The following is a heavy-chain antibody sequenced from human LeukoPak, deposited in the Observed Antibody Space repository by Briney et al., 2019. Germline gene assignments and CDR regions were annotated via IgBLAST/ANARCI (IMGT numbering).Heavy chain of an antibody. CDR3: VRSGEGGYDYYGMDV. CDR1: RFTFSNYA. V-gene: IGHV3-64*01. CDR2: ISGNGGST. Sequence: GGSLRLSCAASRFTFSNYAMHWVRQAPGKGLEYASSISGNGGSTNYANSVKGRSIISRDNSKNTLYLQMGGLRAEDMAMYYCVRSGEGGYDYYGMDVWGQGTTVTVSS. D-gene: IGHD3-10*01. J-gene: IGHJ6*02.